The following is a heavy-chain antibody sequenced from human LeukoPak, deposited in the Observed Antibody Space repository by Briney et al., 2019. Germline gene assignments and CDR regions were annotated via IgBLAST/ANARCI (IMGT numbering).Heavy chain of an antibody. CDR1: GGSFSGYY. CDR3: AGTLGDPNNSDSSGYYYYYGMDV. CDR2: INHSGST. V-gene: IGHV4-34*01. D-gene: IGHD3-22*01. Sequence: PSETLSLTCAVYGGSFSGYYWSWIRQPPGKGLEWTGEINHSGSTNYNPSLESRVTMSVDTSKNQFSLKLSSVTAADTAVYYCAGTLGDPNNSDSSGYYYYYGMDVWGQGTTVTVSS. J-gene: IGHJ6*02.